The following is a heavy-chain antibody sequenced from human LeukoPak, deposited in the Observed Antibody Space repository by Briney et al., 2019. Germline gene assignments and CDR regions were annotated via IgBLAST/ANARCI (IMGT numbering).Heavy chain of an antibody. CDR2: IKQDGSER. J-gene: IGHJ4*02. CDR3: AKQRYGGEDY. D-gene: IGHD3-16*01. CDR1: GFTFSSYW. V-gene: IGHV3-7*01. Sequence: GGSLRLSCAASGFTFSSYWMSWVRQAPGKGLEWVANIKQDGSERYYVDSVKGRFTISRDNAKNSLYLQLNSLRAEDTAVYYCAKQRYGGEDYWGQGTLVTVSS.